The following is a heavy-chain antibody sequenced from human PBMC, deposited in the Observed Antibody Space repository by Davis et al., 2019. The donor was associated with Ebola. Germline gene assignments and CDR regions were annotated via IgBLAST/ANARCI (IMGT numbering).Heavy chain of an antibody. CDR2: IYHSGST. D-gene: IGHD3-3*01. J-gene: IGHJ4*02. V-gene: IGHV4-4*02. Sequence: SETLSLTCAVSGGSISSSNWWSWVRQPPGKGLEWIGEIYHSGSTNYNPSLKSRVTISVDTSKNQFSLKLSSVTAADTAVYYCARGVYYDFWSGYFHFDYWGQGTLVTVSS. CDR3: ARGVYYDFWSGYFHFDY. CDR1: GGSISSSNW.